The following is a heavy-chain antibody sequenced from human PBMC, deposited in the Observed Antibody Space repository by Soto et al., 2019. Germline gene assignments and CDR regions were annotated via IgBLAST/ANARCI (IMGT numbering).Heavy chain of an antibody. J-gene: IGHJ4*02. CDR1: GGSISSGGYY. V-gene: IGHV4-31*03. CDR2: IYYSGST. D-gene: IGHD4-17*01. Sequence: SETLSLTCTVSGGSISSGGYYWSWIRQHPGKGLEWIGYIYYSGSTYYNPSLKSRVTISVDTSKNQFSLKLSSVTAADTAVYYCAREEMTTVTTNYFDYWGQGTLVTVSS. CDR3: AREEMTTVTTNYFDY.